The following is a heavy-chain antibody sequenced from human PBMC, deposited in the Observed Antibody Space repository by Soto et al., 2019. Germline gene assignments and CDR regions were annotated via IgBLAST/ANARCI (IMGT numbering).Heavy chain of an antibody. CDR1: GYTFTDYD. Sequence: ASVKVSCKNSGYTFTDYDINWVRQATGQGLEWIGWMNPNSGETGYAQKFQGRVTMTRRASLSTAYLELSSLRSEDTAVYYCARVAVAARPRWYNWFDPWGQGTLVTVSS. CDR3: ARVAVAARPRWYNWFDP. J-gene: IGHJ5*02. D-gene: IGHD2-15*01. CDR2: MNPNSGET. V-gene: IGHV1-8*01.